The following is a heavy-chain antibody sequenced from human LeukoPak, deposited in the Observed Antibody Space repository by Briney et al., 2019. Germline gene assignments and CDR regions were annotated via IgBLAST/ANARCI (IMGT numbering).Heavy chain of an antibody. CDR1: GFTFSGYD. CDR3: AKAMGGVVPAAKYLYGMDV. Sequence: GGSLRLSCAASGFTFSGYDMHWVRHATGKRLEWVSGITPAGDTYYPGSVEGRFTISRENAKNSLYLQMNSLRAEDTAVYYCAKAMGGVVPAAKYLYGMDVWGQGTTVTVSS. J-gene: IGHJ6*02. V-gene: IGHV3-13*01. D-gene: IGHD2-2*01. CDR2: ITPAGDT.